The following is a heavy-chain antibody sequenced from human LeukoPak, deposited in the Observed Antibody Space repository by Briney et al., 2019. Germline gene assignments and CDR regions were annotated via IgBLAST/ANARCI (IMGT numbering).Heavy chain of an antibody. V-gene: IGHV1-8*01. CDR1: GYTFTSYD. J-gene: IGHJ6*02. CDR2: MNPNSGNT. Sequence: GASVKVSCKASGYTFTSYDINWVRQATGQGLEWMGWMNPNSGNTGYAQKFQGRVTMTRNTSISTAYMELSSLRSEDTAVYYCARGERFLEWLPYYYYYGMDVWGQGTTVTVSS. D-gene: IGHD3-3*01. CDR3: ARGERFLEWLPYYYYYGMDV.